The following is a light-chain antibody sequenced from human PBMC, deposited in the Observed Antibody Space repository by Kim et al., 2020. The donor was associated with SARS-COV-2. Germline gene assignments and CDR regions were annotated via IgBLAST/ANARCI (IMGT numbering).Light chain of an antibody. J-gene: IGKJ4*01. V-gene: IGKV3-11*01. CDR2: DAS. CDR3: ERRRKSAPST. Sequence: EIVLTQSPATLSLSPGERATLSCRASQSVSSYLAWYQQKPGQAPRLLIYDASNRATGIPARFSGSGSGTEFTLTISSLEPEDFAVYYCERRRKSAPSTVGGGTKMGIK. CDR1: QSVSSY.